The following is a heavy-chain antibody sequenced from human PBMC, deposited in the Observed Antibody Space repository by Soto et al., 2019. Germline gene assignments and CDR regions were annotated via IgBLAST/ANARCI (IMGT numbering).Heavy chain of an antibody. V-gene: IGHV4-39*01. Sequence: SQTLSLTCTVSGGSISSSSYYWGWIRQPPGKGLEWIGSIYYSGSTYYNPSLKSRVTISVDTSKNQFSLKLSSVTAADTAVYYCARQAPGYSSSHRDYWGQGTLVTVSS. CDR1: GGSISSSSYY. J-gene: IGHJ4*02. CDR2: IYYSGST. CDR3: ARQAPGYSSSHRDY. D-gene: IGHD6-13*01.